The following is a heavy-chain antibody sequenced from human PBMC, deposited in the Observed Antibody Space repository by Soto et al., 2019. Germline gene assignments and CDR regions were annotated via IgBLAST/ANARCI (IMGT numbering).Heavy chain of an antibody. CDR1: GYSFTSYW. J-gene: IGHJ6*02. CDR3: ARHLVSCSGGSCSTRYYYYGMDV. CDR2: IYPGDSDT. V-gene: IGHV5-51*01. D-gene: IGHD2-15*01. Sequence: PGESLKISCKGSGYSFTSYWIGRVRKMPGKGLEWMGIIYPGDSDTRYSPSFQGQVTISADKSMSTAYLQWSSLKASDTAMYYCARHLVSCSGGSCSTRYYYYGMDVWGQGTTVTVSS.